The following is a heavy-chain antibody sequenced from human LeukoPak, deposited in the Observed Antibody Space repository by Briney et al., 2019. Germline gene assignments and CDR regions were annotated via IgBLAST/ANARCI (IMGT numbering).Heavy chain of an antibody. V-gene: IGHV3-30*02. CDR3: ARGQRRSGGRPTGVDY. CDR1: GFTFSTYG. J-gene: IGHJ4*02. D-gene: IGHD2-15*01. Sequence: GGSLRLSCAASGFTFSTYGMHWVRQAPGKGLEWVAFIRFDGSDKYYADSVKGRFTISRDNSKNTLYLQMNSLRAEDTAVYYCARGQRRSGGRPTGVDYWGQGTLVTVSS. CDR2: IRFDGSDK.